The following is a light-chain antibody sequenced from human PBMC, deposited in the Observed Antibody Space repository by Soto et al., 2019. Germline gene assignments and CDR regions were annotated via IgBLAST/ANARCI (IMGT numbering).Light chain of an antibody. CDR3: SSYTSSSTPYV. J-gene: IGLJ1*01. CDR1: SSDVGGYNY. V-gene: IGLV2-14*01. Sequence: QSALTQPASVSGSPGQSITISCTGTSSDVGGYNYVSWYQQHPGKAPKLMIYEVSYRPSGVSNRFSGSKSGNTASLTLSGLQAEDEADYYCSSYTSSSTPYVFGTGTKVTVL. CDR2: EVS.